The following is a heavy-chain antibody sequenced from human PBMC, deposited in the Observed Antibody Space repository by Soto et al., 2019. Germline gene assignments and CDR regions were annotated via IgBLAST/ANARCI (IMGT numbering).Heavy chain of an antibody. D-gene: IGHD6-13*01. CDR2: ISPDNGNT. CDR1: GYTFTSYD. CDR3: ATGKITSSSWYGGNWFDP. V-gene: IGHV1-8*01. J-gene: IGHJ5*02. Sequence: ASVKVSCKASGYTFTSYDINWVRQAPGQGLEWMGWISPDNGNTNYAQKLQGRVTMTEDTSTDTAYMELSSLRSEDTAVYYCATGKITSSSWYGGNWFDPWGQGTLVTVSS.